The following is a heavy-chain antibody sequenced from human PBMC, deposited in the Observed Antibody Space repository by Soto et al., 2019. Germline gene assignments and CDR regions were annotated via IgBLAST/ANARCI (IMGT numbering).Heavy chain of an antibody. CDR3: AKGGLSGDAFDI. Sequence: QVQLVESGGGVVQPGRSLRLSCAASGFTFSSYGMHWVRQAPGKGLEWVAVISYDGSNKYYADSVEGRFTISRDNSKNTLYLQMNSLRAEDTAVYYCAKGGLSGDAFDIWGQGTMVTVSS. V-gene: IGHV3-30*18. CDR2: ISYDGSNK. D-gene: IGHD3-10*01. J-gene: IGHJ3*02. CDR1: GFTFSSYG.